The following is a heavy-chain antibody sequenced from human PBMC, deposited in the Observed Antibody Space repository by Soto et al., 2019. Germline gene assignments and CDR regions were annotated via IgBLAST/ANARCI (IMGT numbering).Heavy chain of an antibody. V-gene: IGHV1-18*01. CDR2: ISAYNGNT. Sequence: QVQLVQSGAEVKKPGASVKVSCKASGYTFTSYGISWVRQAPGQGLEWMGWISAYNGNTNYAQKLQGRVTMTKDTATSTADMELRSLRSDDTAVYYCARGITPHIAAAGPFDPWGQGTLVTVSS. J-gene: IGHJ5*02. CDR3: ARGITPHIAAAGPFDP. D-gene: IGHD6-13*01. CDR1: GYTFTSYG.